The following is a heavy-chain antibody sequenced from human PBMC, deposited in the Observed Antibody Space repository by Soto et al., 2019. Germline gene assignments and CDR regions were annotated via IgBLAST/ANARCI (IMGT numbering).Heavy chain of an antibody. V-gene: IGHV4-34*01. D-gene: IGHD3-16*01. J-gene: IGHJ3*02. CDR3: ARGRSRDYDYVWGSPRGAFDI. Sequence: SETLSLTCAVYGGSFSCYYWSWIRQPPGKGLEGTGEYTHSGSTNYKPSLTSRVTISVDTSKNQFSLKLSYVNAADTAVYYCARGRSRDYDYVWGSPRGAFDIGGQGTMVTVSS. CDR2: YTHSGST. CDR1: GGSFSCYY.